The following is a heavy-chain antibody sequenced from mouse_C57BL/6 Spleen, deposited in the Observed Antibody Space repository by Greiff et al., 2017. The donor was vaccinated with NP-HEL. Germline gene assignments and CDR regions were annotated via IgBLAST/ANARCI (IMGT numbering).Heavy chain of an antibody. CDR1: GYTFTSYW. V-gene: IGHV1-53*01. CDR2: INPSNGGT. D-gene: IGHD2-3*01. Sequence: VQLQQPGTELVKPGASVKLSCKASGYTFTSYWMHWVKQRPGQGLEWIGNINPSNGGTNYNEKFKSKATLTVDKSSSTAYMQLSSLTSEDSAVYYCARSRVIYDGYYAMDYWGQGTSVTVSS. CDR3: ARSRVIYDGYYAMDY. J-gene: IGHJ4*01.